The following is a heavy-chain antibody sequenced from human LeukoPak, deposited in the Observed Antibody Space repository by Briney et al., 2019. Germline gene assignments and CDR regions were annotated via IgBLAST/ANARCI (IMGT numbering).Heavy chain of an antibody. V-gene: IGHV1-18*01. J-gene: IGHJ4*02. Sequence: ASVKVSCKASGYTFTSYGISGGRQAPGQGLEWMGWIGAYNGNTNYAQKLQGRVTMTTDTSTSTAYMELRSLRSDDTAVYYCARDVDPDYGDYVGGFDYWGQGTLVTVSS. CDR2: IGAYNGNT. CDR1: GYTFTSYG. CDR3: ARDVDPDYGDYVGGFDY. D-gene: IGHD4-17*01.